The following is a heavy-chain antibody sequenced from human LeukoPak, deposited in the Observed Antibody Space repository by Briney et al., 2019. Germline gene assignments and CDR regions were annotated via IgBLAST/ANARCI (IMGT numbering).Heavy chain of an antibody. V-gene: IGHV3-7*01. D-gene: IGHD3-22*01. CDR1: GFTFSSYW. CDR3: ARKAGYDSSGYNFDY. Sequence: GGSLRPSGAASGFTFSSYWMNWVRQAPGKGLEWVANIKQDGSEKYYVDSVKGRFTIFRDNAKNSLYLQMNSLRAEDTAVYYCARKAGYDSSGYNFDYWGQGTLVTVSS. CDR2: IKQDGSEK. J-gene: IGHJ4*02.